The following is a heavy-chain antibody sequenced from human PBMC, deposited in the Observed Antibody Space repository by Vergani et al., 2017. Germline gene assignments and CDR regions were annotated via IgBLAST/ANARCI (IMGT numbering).Heavy chain of an antibody. V-gene: IGHV3-72*01. CDR1: GFTFSDHY. CDR2: TRNKANSYTT. J-gene: IGHJ6*03. D-gene: IGHD3-3*01. CDR3: ARDPNTYDFWSGITGGLYYYMDV. Sequence: EVQLVESGGGLVQPGGSLRLSCAASGFTFSDHYMDWVRQAPGKGLEWVGRTRNKANSYTTEYAASVKGRFTISRDDSKNSLYLQMNSLKTEDTAVYYCARDPNTYDFWSGITGGLYYYMDVWGKGTTVTVSS.